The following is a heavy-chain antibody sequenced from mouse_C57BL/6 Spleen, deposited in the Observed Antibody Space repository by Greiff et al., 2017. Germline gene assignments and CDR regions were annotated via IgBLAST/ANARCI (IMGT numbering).Heavy chain of an antibody. Sequence: EVKLVESGGGLVKPGGSLKLSCAASGFTFSDYGMHWVRQAPEKGLEWVAYISSGSSTIYYADTVKGRFTISRDNAKNTLFLQMTSLRSADTAMYYCARDYGSSYWYFDVWGTGTTVTVSS. CDR1: GFTFSDYG. D-gene: IGHD1-1*01. V-gene: IGHV5-17*01. CDR2: ISSGSSTI. CDR3: ARDYGSSYWYFDV. J-gene: IGHJ1*03.